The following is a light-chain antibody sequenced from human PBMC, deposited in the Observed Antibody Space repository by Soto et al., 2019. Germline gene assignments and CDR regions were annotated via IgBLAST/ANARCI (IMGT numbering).Light chain of an antibody. J-gene: IGKJ2*01. Sequence: AIQMTQSPSSLSASVGDRVIITCRASQGITNDLGWYQQKPGKAPKLLIYATSNLQSGVPSRFSGSRSGTDFTLTISSLPPEDFATYYCLQDYNYPYTFGQGTKLEIK. CDR2: ATS. V-gene: IGKV1-6*01. CDR3: LQDYNYPYT. CDR1: QGITND.